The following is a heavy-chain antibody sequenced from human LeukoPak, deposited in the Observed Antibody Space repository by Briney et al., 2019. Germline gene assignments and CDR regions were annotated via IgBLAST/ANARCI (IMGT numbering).Heavy chain of an antibody. CDR2: INHRGST. J-gene: IGHJ4*02. Sequence: KPSETLSLTCAVYGGSFSGYYWSWIRQPPGKGLEWIGEINHRGSTNYNPSLKSRVTISVDTSKNQFSLKLSSVTAADTAVYYCARAWDYWGQGTLVTVSS. CDR3: ARAWDY. V-gene: IGHV4-34*01. CDR1: GGSFSGYY.